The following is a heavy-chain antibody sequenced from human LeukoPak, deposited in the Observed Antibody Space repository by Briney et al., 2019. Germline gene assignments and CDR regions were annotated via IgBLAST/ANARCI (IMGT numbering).Heavy chain of an antibody. CDR2: IWYDGSNK. Sequence: GGSLRLSCAASGFTFSSYGMHWVRQAPGKGLEWVSVIWYDGSNKYYADCVKGRFTISRDNSKNTLYLQMNSLRAEDTAVYYCARGPLYYYDSSGSFDPWGQGTLVTVSS. J-gene: IGHJ5*02. CDR1: GFTFSSYG. CDR3: ARGPLYYYDSSGSFDP. V-gene: IGHV3-33*01. D-gene: IGHD3-22*01.